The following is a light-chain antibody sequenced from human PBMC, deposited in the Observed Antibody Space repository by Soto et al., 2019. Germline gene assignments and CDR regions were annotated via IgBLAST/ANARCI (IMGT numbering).Light chain of an antibody. CDR3: QQHNTGTPIT. Sequence: EIVLTQSPGTLSLSPGERATLSCRASQTVSSSYLAWYQQKPAQAPRLLIYGASTRATGSPPRCSGSRCGTKFVLLTSSMQSEDYAAEYFQQHNTGTPITFGQGTRLKIK. CDR1: QTVSSSY. V-gene: IGKV3D-15*01. J-gene: IGKJ5*01. CDR2: GAS.